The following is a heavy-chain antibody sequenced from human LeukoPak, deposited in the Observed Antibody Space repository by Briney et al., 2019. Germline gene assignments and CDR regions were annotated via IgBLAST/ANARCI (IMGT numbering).Heavy chain of an antibody. CDR3: ARQGVAGDFDY. CDR2: INPNSGGT. CDR1: GYTFTGYY. V-gene: IGHV1-2*02. D-gene: IGHD6-19*01. Sequence: ASVKVSCKASGYTFTGYYMHWVRQAPGQGLEWMGWINPNSGGTNYAQKFQGRVTITADESTSTAYMELSSLRSEDTAVYYCARQGVAGDFDYWGQGTLVTVSS. J-gene: IGHJ4*02.